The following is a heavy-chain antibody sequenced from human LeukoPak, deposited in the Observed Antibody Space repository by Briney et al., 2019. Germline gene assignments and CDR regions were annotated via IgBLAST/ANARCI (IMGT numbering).Heavy chain of an antibody. CDR2: IYYSGST. CDR3: ARTRGELTDYYYYMDV. V-gene: IGHV4-31*03. D-gene: IGHD1-26*01. Sequence: SETLSLTCTVSGGSISSGGYYWSWIRQHPGKGLEWIGYIYYSGSTYYNPSLKSRVTISVDTSKNQFSLKLSSVTAADTAVYYCARTRGELTDYYYYMDVWGKGTTVTVSS. J-gene: IGHJ6*03. CDR1: GGSISSGGYY.